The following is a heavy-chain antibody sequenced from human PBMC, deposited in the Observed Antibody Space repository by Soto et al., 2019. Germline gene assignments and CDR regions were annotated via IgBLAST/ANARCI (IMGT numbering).Heavy chain of an antibody. CDR3: AKEQEYSSSWLSSHNGFDP. CDR1: GFTFSSYA. Sequence: EVQLLESGGGLVQPGGSLRLSCAASGFTFSSYAMSWVRQAPGQGLEWVSAIIGSGGSTYYADSVKGRFTISRDKSKNSLYLKLNSLRAEDTAVYYWAKEQEYSSSWLSSHNGFDPWGQGTLVTFSS. J-gene: IGHJ5*02. V-gene: IGHV3-23*01. CDR2: IIGSGGST. D-gene: IGHD6-13*01.